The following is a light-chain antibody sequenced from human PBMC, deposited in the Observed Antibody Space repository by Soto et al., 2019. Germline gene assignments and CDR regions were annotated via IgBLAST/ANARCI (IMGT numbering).Light chain of an antibody. CDR2: DAS. J-gene: IGKJ4*01. Sequence: DIQMTQSPSSLSASVGDRVTITCQASQDIANYVNWYQQKPGKAPKLLIYDASNLETGVPSRFSGSGSETDFTFTISSLQPEDIATYYCQQYDYLPLTFGGGTKVEIK. CDR1: QDIANY. V-gene: IGKV1-33*01. CDR3: QQYDYLPLT.